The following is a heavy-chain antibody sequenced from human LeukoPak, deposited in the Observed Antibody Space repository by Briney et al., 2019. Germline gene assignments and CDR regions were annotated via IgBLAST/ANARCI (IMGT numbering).Heavy chain of an antibody. CDR3: ARPKTTGGFDS. J-gene: IGHJ4*02. Sequence: SETLSLTCTVSSASIRSDYLSWIRQSPGKGLGWIGYIYYTVTTNYNPSLKSRVTISIDTSKNQFSLKLTSVTAADTAIYYCARPKTTGGFDSWGQGTLVTVSS. V-gene: IGHV4-59*01. D-gene: IGHD2-8*02. CDR1: SASIRSDY. CDR2: IYYTVTT.